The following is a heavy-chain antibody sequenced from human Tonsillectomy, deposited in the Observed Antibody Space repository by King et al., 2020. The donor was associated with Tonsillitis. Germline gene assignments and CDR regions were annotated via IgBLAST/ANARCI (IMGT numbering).Heavy chain of an antibody. CDR3: ARDPREPSGYYYYYYGMDV. V-gene: IGHV4-59*01. J-gene: IGHJ6*02. D-gene: IGHD5-12*01. CDR2: IYYSGST. Sequence: QLQESGPGLVKPSETLSLTCTVSGGSISSYYWSWIRQPPGKGLEWIGYIYYSGSTNYNPSLKSRVTISVDTSKNQFSLKLSSVTAADTAVYYCARDPREPSGYYYYYYGMDVWGQGTTVTVSS. CDR1: GGSISSYY.